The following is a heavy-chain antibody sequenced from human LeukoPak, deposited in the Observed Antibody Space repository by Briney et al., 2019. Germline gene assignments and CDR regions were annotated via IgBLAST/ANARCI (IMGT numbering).Heavy chain of an antibody. J-gene: IGHJ6*02. Sequence: PGGSLRLSCAASGFTFSSYGMHWVRQAPGKGLEWVAVIWYDGSNKYYADSVKGRFTISRDNSKNTLYLQMNSLRAEDTAVYYCARDLAGSGWSYYYYYYGMDVWGQGTTVTVSS. D-gene: IGHD6-19*01. V-gene: IGHV3-33*01. CDR1: GFTFSSYG. CDR2: IWYDGSNK. CDR3: ARDLAGSGWSYYYYYYGMDV.